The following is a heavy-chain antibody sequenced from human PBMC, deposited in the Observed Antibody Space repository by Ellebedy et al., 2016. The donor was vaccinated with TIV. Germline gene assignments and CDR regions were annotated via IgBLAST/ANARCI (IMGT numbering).Heavy chain of an antibody. CDR3: ATDGSYGDYLSPTHAFVI. D-gene: IGHD4-17*01. J-gene: IGHJ3*02. Sequence: GGSLRLSCAASRISFSSYWMTWVRQAPGKGLEWVANINRDGGETFYVDSVKGRFTISRDNAKNSLYLQMNSLRVEDTAVYYCATDGSYGDYLSPTHAFVIWGQGTMVTVSS. CDR1: RISFSSYW. CDR2: INRDGGET. V-gene: IGHV3-7*01.